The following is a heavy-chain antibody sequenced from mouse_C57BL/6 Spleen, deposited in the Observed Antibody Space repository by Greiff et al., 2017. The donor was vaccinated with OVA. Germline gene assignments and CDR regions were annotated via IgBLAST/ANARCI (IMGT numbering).Heavy chain of an antibody. CDR1: GYTFTDYN. V-gene: IGHV1-18*01. CDR3: ARGEWLLPFAY. Sequence: EVQLQQSGPELVKPGASVKIPCKASGYTFTDYNMDWVKQSHGKSLEWMGDINPNNGGTIYNQKFKGKATLTVDKSSSTAYMELRSLTSEDTAVYYCARGEWLLPFAYWGQGTLVTVSA. D-gene: IGHD2-3*01. CDR2: INPNNGGT. J-gene: IGHJ3*01.